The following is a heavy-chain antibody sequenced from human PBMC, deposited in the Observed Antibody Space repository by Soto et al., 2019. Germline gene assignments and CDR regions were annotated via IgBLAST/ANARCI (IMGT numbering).Heavy chain of an antibody. J-gene: IGHJ6*03. CDR2: ISAYNGNT. CDR1: GYTFTSYG. D-gene: IGHD3-9*01. Sequence: ASVKVSCKASGYTFTSYGISWVRQAPGQGLEWMGWISAYNGNTNYAQKLQGRVTMTTDTSTSTAYMELRSLRSDDTAVYYCARDRYYDILSDNYYYYYMDVWGKGTTVTVSS. CDR3: ARDRYYDILSDNYYYYYMDV. V-gene: IGHV1-18*01.